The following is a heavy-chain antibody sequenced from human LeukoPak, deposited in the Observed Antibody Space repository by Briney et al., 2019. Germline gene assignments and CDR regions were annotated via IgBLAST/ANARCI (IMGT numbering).Heavy chain of an antibody. CDR1: GFTFSSYS. CDR2: ISSSSSYI. D-gene: IGHD1-26*01. CDR3: ASVVGEGGGAFDI. Sequence: GGSLRLSCAASGFTFSSYSMNWVRQAPGKGLEWVSSISSSSSYIYYADSVKGRFTISRDNAKNSLYLQMNSLRAEDKAVYYCASVVGEGGGAFDIWGQGTMVTVSS. V-gene: IGHV3-21*01. J-gene: IGHJ3*02.